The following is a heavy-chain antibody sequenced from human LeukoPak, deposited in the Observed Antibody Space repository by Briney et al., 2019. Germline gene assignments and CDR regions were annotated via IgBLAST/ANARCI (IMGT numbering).Heavy chain of an antibody. Sequence: GGSLRLSCAASGYTFRDYSVNWVRQVPGKGLEWVSSISSTSSYIYYAGSVKGRFTISRDNAKNSLFLQMNSLRDEDTAVYYCARRFDSWGQGTLVTVSS. CDR1: GYTFRDYS. V-gene: IGHV3-21*01. J-gene: IGHJ4*02. CDR2: ISSTSSYI. CDR3: ARRFDS.